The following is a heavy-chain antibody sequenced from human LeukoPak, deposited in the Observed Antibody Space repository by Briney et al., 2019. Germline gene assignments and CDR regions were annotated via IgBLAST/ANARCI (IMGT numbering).Heavy chain of an antibody. J-gene: IGHJ4*02. CDR1: GGSISSYY. CDR3: ARDGWGSYYFDY. CDR2: IYYSGST. V-gene: IGHV4-59*01. D-gene: IGHD3-10*01. Sequence: SETLSLTCTVSGGSISSYYWSWIRQPPGKGLEWIGYIYYSGSTNYNPSLKSRVTISVDTSKNQFSLKLSSVTAADTAVYYCARDGWGSYYFDYWGRGTLVTVSS.